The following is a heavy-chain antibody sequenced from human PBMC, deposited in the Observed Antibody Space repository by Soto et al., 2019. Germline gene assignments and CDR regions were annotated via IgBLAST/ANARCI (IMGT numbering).Heavy chain of an antibody. J-gene: IGHJ4*02. CDR1: GGSISSYY. CDR3: AGSARGYCSGGSCADYYFDY. D-gene: IGHD2-15*01. CDR2: IYYSGST. Sequence: PSETLSLTCTVSGGSISSYYWSWIRQPPGKGLEWIGYIYYSGSTNYNPSLKSRVTISVDTSKNQFSLKLSSVTAADTAVYYCAGSARGYCSGGSCADYYFDYWGQGTLVTVSS. V-gene: IGHV4-59*01.